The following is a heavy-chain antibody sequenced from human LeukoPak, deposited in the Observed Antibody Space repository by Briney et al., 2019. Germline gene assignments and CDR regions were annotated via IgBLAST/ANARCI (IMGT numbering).Heavy chain of an antibody. J-gene: IGHJ4*02. CDR1: GGSFSGYY. CDR3: ARGGYSYVDY. V-gene: IGHV4-34*01. D-gene: IGHD5-18*01. CDR2: INHSGST. Sequence: SETLSLTCAVYGGSFSGYYWSWIRQPPGKGLEWIGEINHSGSTNYNPSLKSRVTISVVTSKNQFSLELSSVTAADTAVYYCARGGYSYVDYWGQGTLVTVSS.